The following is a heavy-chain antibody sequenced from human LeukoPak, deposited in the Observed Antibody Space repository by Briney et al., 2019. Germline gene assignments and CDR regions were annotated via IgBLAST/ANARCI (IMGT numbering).Heavy chain of an antibody. J-gene: IGHJ4*02. CDR3: AKESGADWAVAGTGYFDY. Sequence: GGSLRLSCAASGFTFSSYGMHWVRQAPGKGLEWVAFIRYDGSNKYYADSVKGRFTISRDNSKNTLYLQMNSLRAEDTAVYYCAKESGADWAVAGTGYFDYWGQGTLATVSS. CDR1: GFTFSSYG. D-gene: IGHD6-19*01. CDR2: IRYDGSNK. V-gene: IGHV3-30*02.